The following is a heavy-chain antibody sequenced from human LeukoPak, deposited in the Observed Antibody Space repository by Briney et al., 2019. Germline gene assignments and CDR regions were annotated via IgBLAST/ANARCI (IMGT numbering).Heavy chain of an antibody. CDR3: AKDQCSSTSCDGSRGH. D-gene: IGHD2-2*01. CDR2: IHYDVSKK. V-gene: IGHV3-30*02. CDR1: GFSFSNYG. Sequence: GGSLRLSCAASGFSFSNYGMHWVRQAPGKGLEWVAFIHYDVSKKFYTDSVKGRFTISKDNPKNTVYLQMNSLGAEDTAVYYCAKDQCSSTSCDGSRGHWGQGTLVPVSS. J-gene: IGHJ4*02.